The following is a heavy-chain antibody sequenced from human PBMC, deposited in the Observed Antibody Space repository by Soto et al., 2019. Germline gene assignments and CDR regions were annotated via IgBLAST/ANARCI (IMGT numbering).Heavy chain of an antibody. J-gene: IGHJ3*02. Sequence: ASVKDSCKVSGYTLTELSMHWVRQAPGKGLEWMGGFDPEDGETIYAQKFQGRVTMTEDTSTDTAYMELSSLRSEDTAVYYCATDATLTGDAFDIWGQGTMVTVSS. CDR3: ATDATLTGDAFDI. CDR2: FDPEDGET. CDR1: GYTLTELS. V-gene: IGHV1-24*01. D-gene: IGHD7-27*01.